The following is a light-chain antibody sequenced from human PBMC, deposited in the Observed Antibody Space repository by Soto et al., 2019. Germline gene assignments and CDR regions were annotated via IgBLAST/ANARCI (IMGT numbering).Light chain of an antibody. CDR3: QQRSNWPRA. CDR2: DAS. V-gene: IGKV3-11*01. J-gene: IGKJ1*01. Sequence: EIVLTQSPATLSLSPGERATLSCRASQSVSTYLSWFQHNPGQAPRLLIYDASSRATGIPARFSGSGSGTDFTLTISSLEPEDCAFYYCQQRSNWPRAFGPGNKVEIK. CDR1: QSVSTY.